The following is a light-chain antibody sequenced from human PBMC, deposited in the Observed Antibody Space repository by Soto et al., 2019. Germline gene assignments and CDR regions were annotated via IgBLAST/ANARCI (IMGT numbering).Light chain of an antibody. CDR1: RGIDRW. CDR2: DAS. Sequence: TQSPSTLSASVGDTVTITCRASRGIDRWLAWYQQKPGKAPRLLISDASTLESGVPSRFSGSRSGTDFTFTISSLQPEDIATYYCQQYDNLPLTFGGGTKVDIK. J-gene: IGKJ4*01. CDR3: QQYDNLPLT. V-gene: IGKV1-5*01.